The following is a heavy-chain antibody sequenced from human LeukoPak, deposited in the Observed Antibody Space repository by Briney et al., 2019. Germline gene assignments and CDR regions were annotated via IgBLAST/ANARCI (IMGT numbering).Heavy chain of an antibody. CDR3: ARPAVAGHLDF. V-gene: IGHV3-48*03. CDR2: ISSSGSAI. Sequence: QPGGSLRLSCAASGFTFSSYEMNWVRQAPGKGLEWVSFISSSGSAIHYADSVRGRFTISRDNAKNSLYLQMSRLRAEDTAVYYCARPAVAGHLDFWGQGTLVTVSS. J-gene: IGHJ4*02. D-gene: IGHD6-19*01. CDR1: GFTFSSYE.